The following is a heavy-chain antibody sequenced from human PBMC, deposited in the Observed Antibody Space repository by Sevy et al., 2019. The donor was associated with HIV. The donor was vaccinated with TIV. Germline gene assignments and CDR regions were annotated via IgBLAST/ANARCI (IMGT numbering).Heavy chain of an antibody. D-gene: IGHD3-10*01. J-gene: IGHJ5*02. CDR3: ARGGVRGPNNWFDP. V-gene: IGHV1-2*02. CDR1: GYTFTGYY. CDR2: INPNSGGT. Sequence: ASVKVSCKASGYTFTGYYMHWVRQAPGQGLEWMGWINPNSGGTNYVQKFQGRVTMTRDTSISTAYMELSRLRSDDTAVYYCARGGVRGPNNWFDPWGQGTLVTVSS.